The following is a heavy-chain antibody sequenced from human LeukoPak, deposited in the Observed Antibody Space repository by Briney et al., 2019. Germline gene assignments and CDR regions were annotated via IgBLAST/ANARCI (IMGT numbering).Heavy chain of an antibody. V-gene: IGHV3-33*01. CDR2: IWYDGSNK. Sequence: GGSLRLSCAASGFTFSSYGMHWVRKAPGKGLEGGAVIWYDGSNKYYADSVKGRFTISRDNSKNTLYLQMNSLRAEDTAVYYCASDYGDYVGTDAFDIWGQGTMVTVSS. J-gene: IGHJ3*02. D-gene: IGHD4-17*01. CDR3: ASDYGDYVGTDAFDI. CDR1: GFTFSSYG.